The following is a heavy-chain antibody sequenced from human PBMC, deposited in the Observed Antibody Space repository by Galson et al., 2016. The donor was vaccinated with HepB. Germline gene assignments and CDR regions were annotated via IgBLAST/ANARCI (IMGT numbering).Heavy chain of an antibody. V-gene: IGHV4-61*01. D-gene: IGHD1-26*01. Sequence: SETLSLTCTVSGGSVISDNYYWSWIRQPPGKGLEWIGFIQYSGYTNCNPSLRGRVTISIDTSKNQFSLKVNSVTAADTAVYYCARDQNGSYLAYWGLGALVAVSS. CDR2: IQYSGYT. CDR3: ARDQNGSYLAY. J-gene: IGHJ4*02. CDR1: GGSVISDNYY.